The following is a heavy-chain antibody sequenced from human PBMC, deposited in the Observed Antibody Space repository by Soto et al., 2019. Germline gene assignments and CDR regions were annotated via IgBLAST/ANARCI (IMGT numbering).Heavy chain of an antibody. CDR1: GGSISSYY. CDR3: ARGVYGDYHYYYYMDV. D-gene: IGHD4-17*01. V-gene: IGHV4-59*01. J-gene: IGHJ6*03. Sequence: PSETLSLTCTVSGGSISSYYWSWIRQPPGKGLEWIGYIYYSGSTNYNPSLKSRVTISVDTSKNQFSLKLSSVTAADTAVYYCARGVYGDYHYYYYMDVWGKGTTVTVSS. CDR2: IYYSGST.